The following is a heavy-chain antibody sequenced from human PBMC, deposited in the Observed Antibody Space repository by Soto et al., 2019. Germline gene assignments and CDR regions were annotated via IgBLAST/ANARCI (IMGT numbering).Heavy chain of an antibody. D-gene: IGHD2-8*01. CDR1: GFTFSSYA. V-gene: IGHV3-23*01. CDR3: AKGEGIVLMVYAVDY. J-gene: IGHJ4*02. CDR2: ISGSGGST. Sequence: EVQLLESGGGLVQPGGSLRLSCAASGFTFSSYAMSWVRQAPGKGLEWVSAISGSGGSTYYADSVKGRFTISRDNSKTTLYLQMNSLRAEDTAVYYCAKGEGIVLMVYAVDYWGQGTLVTVSS.